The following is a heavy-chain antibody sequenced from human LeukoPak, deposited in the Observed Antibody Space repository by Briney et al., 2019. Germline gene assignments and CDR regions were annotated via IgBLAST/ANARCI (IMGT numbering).Heavy chain of an antibody. D-gene: IGHD4-23*01. CDR1: GFTFDDYA. V-gene: IGHV3-9*01. Sequence: PGRSLRLSCAASGFTFDDYAMPWVRQAPGKGLEWVSGISWNSGSIGYADSVKGRFTISRDNAKNSLYLQMNSLRAEDTALYYCAKALYGGNSSPFDYWGQGTLVTVSS. J-gene: IGHJ4*02. CDR2: ISWNSGSI. CDR3: AKALYGGNSSPFDY.